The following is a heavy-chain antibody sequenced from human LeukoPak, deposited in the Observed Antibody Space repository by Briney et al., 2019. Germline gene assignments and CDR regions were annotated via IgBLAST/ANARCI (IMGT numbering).Heavy chain of an antibody. CDR3: GAQVPFDY. CDR1: GFTFTTSV. J-gene: IGHJ4*02. V-gene: IGHV1-58*01. Sequence: SVKVSCKTSGFTFTTSVVHWVRQARGQRLEWIGRIVVGSGNTNYAQNFQERVTMTRDMSTSTVYMELSSLRFEDTAVYYCGAQVPFDYWGQGTLVTVSS. CDR2: IVVGSGNT.